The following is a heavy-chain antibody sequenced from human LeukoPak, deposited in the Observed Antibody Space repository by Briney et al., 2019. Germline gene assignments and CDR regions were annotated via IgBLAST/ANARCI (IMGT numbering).Heavy chain of an antibody. Sequence: GGSLRLSCAASGVTFITYAMHWVRQAPGRGLEWVAFVSYDGSNKYYADSVKGRFTISRDNSKNTLCLQMNSLRPEDTAVYYCERDSYGMDVWGQGTTVTVSS. CDR3: ERDSYGMDV. CDR1: GVTFITYA. V-gene: IGHV3-30-3*01. CDR2: VSYDGSNK. J-gene: IGHJ6*02.